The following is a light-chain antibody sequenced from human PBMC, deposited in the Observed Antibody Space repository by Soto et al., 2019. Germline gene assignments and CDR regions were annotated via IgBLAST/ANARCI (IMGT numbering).Light chain of an antibody. CDR1: QSISNY. Sequence: DIYLIQSPSSLSASVGDRVSITCRASQSISNYLNWYQQKPGKAPNLLIYSASTLQSGVPSRFSGSRSGTDFTLTISSLEPEDFATYHCQQSYSTPMYTFGQGTQLEVK. V-gene: IGKV1-39*01. CDR2: SAS. J-gene: IGKJ2*01. CDR3: QQSYSTPMYT.